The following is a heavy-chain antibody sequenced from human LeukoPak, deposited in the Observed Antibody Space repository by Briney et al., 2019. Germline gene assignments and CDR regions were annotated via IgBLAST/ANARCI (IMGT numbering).Heavy chain of an antibody. Sequence: PGGSLRLSCAVSRFTFGDYWMRWVRQAPGKGLEWVAAINKDESEKRYVDSVKGRFTISRDNARNSVYLQTTSLGAEDTAVYYCATYTQHFGAPGGADYWGLGTLVTVSS. CDR2: INKDESEK. CDR3: ATYTQHFGAPGGADY. J-gene: IGHJ4*02. D-gene: IGHD2-8*02. CDR1: RFTFGDYW. V-gene: IGHV3-7*01.